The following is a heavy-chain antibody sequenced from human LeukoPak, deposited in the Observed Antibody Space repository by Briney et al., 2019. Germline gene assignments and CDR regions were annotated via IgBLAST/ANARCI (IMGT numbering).Heavy chain of an antibody. CDR1: GGSISSYY. CDR3: ARHGSSIAARPTYYYGMDV. Sequence: SETLSLTCTVSGGSISSYYWSWIRQPPGKGLEWIGYIYYSGSTSYNPSLKSRVTISVDTSKNQFSLKLSSVTAADTAVYYCARHGSSIAARPTYYYGMDVWGQGTTVTVSS. CDR2: IYYSGST. J-gene: IGHJ6*02. D-gene: IGHD6-6*01. V-gene: IGHV4-59*08.